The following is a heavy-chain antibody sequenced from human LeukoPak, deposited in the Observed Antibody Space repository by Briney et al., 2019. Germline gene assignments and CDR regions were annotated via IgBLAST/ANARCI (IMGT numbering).Heavy chain of an antibody. D-gene: IGHD2-15*01. Sequence: ASVKVSCKASGYTFTGYYMHWVRQAPGQGLEWMGWINPNSGGTNYAQKFQGRVTMTRDTSISTAYMELSRLRSDDTAVYYCARGVARDYHYYYMDVWGKGTTVTVSS. V-gene: IGHV1-2*02. J-gene: IGHJ6*03. CDR3: ARGVARDYHYYYMDV. CDR1: GYTFTGYY. CDR2: INPNSGGT.